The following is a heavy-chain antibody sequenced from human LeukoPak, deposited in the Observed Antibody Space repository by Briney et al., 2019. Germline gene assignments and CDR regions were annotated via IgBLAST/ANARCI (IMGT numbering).Heavy chain of an antibody. J-gene: IGHJ4*02. D-gene: IGHD6-6*01. CDR3: ASTSSSSSSQFDY. V-gene: IGHV4-38-2*01. CDR1: GYSISSCYY. Sequence: PSETLSLTCAVSGYSISSCYYWGWIRQPPGKGLEWIGSIYHRWSTYYNPSLKSRVTISVDTSKNQFSLKLSSVPAADTAVYYCASTSSSSSSQFDYWGLGTLVTVSS. CDR2: IYHRWST.